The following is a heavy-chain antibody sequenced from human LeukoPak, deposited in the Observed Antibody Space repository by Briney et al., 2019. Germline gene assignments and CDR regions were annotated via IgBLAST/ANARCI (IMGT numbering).Heavy chain of an antibody. V-gene: IGHV3-7*01. CDR2: IKQDGDET. J-gene: IGHJ4*02. CDR1: GFIFSNFW. D-gene: IGHD3-22*01. CDR3: ARDPQYSYDDTGTFDS. Sequence: GGSLRLSCAASGFIFSNFWMSWVRQAPGKAPEWVANIKQDGDETYYLDSVKGRFTVSRDNARNSLYLQMNTLRAEDTAVYYCARDPQYSYDDTGTFDSWGQGTLVTVSS.